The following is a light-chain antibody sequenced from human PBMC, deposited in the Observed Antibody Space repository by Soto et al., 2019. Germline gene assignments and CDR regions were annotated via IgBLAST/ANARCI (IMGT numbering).Light chain of an antibody. Sequence: QSALTQPASVSGSPGQSITISCTGTSSDVGGYNYVSWYQQHPGKAPKLMIYEVTNRPSGVSKRFSGSKSGNTASLTISGLQAEDEADYYCSSYTGSTTHYVFGTGTKVTVL. CDR3: SSYTGSTTHYV. J-gene: IGLJ1*01. CDR2: EVT. V-gene: IGLV2-14*01. CDR1: SSDVGGYNY.